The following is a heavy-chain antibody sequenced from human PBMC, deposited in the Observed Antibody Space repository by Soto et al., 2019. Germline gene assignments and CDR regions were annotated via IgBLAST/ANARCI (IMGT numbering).Heavy chain of an antibody. CDR3: AHAHSVAGRNWYFDV. CDR2: IYWDDST. CDR1: GFSVSTTGVG. Sequence: QITLKESGPTVVKPTQTLTLTCTFSGFSVSTTGVGVAWIRQPPGKALEWLALIYWDDSTLYSPSLRSRLTITSDTSKNLVVLTMTNVDPADPATYFCAHAHSVAGRNWYFDVWGRGTLVTVSS. D-gene: IGHD6-19*01. J-gene: IGHJ2*01. V-gene: IGHV2-5*02.